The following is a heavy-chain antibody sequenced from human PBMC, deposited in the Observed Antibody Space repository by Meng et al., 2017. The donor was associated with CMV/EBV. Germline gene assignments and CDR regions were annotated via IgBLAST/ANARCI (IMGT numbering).Heavy chain of an antibody. Sequence: GESLKISCAASGFTFSSYAMHWVRQAPGKGLEWVAVISYDGSNKYYADSVKGRFTISRDNSKNTLYLQMSSLRAEDTAVYYCARVDCSSTSCYLRFDPWGQGTLVTVSS. D-gene: IGHD2-2*01. CDR2: ISYDGSNK. CDR1: GFTFSSYA. J-gene: IGHJ5*02. CDR3: ARVDCSSTSCYLRFDP. V-gene: IGHV3-30-3*01.